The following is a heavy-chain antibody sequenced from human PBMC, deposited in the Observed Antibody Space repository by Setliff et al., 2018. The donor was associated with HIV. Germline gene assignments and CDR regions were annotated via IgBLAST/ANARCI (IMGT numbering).Heavy chain of an antibody. CDR2: IRYDGSNQ. V-gene: IGHV3-30*02. Sequence: PGGSLRLSCAASGFTFSTYGMQWVRQAPGKGLEWVAFIRYDGSNQYYADSVKGRFTISRDNSKNTVDLQMNSLRAEDTAVYYCAKDGDYSNWDYDAFDIWGQGTMVTVSS. CDR3: AKDGDYSNWDYDAFDI. CDR1: GFTFSTYG. J-gene: IGHJ3*02. D-gene: IGHD1-7*01.